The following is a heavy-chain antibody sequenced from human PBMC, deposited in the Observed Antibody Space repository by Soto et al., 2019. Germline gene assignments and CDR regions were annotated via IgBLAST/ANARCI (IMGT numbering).Heavy chain of an antibody. CDR3: ARDQDSDNYVYAGSQEPYGMDV. J-gene: IGHJ6*02. V-gene: IGHV1-69*06. D-gene: IGHD3-16*01. CDR1: GGTFSSDL. CDR2: TIARFGSA. Sequence: GASVKVSCKASGGTFSSDLISWVRQAPGPGLEWVGGTIARFGSANFAQKFQGRVTITADRFTSTVYMELSSLTSEDTATYYCARDQDSDNYVYAGSQEPYGMDVWGQGTTVTVSS.